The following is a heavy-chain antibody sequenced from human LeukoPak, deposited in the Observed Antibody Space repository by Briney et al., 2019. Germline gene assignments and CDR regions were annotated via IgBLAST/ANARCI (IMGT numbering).Heavy chain of an antibody. J-gene: IGHJ2*01. Sequence: PGGSLRLSCAASGDYWMSWVRQPPGKGLEWVANIKQDGSEEYYVDSVKGRFTISRDNAKNSLYLQMNSLRAEDTAVYYCARTYLVGWYFDLWGRGTLVTVSS. CDR1: GDYW. D-gene: IGHD3-16*01. V-gene: IGHV3-7*05. CDR2: IKQDGSEE. CDR3: ARTYLVGWYFDL.